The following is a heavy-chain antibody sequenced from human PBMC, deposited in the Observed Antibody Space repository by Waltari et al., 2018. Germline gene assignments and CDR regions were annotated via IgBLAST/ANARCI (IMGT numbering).Heavy chain of an antibody. CDR3: AKVGAYYYDSSGYGVLDY. D-gene: IGHD3-22*01. V-gene: IGHV3-23*01. CDR2: ISGSGGST. CDR1: GFTFSSYA. J-gene: IGHJ4*02. Sequence: EVQLLESGGGLVQPGGSLILSCAASGFTFSSYAMSWVRQAPGKGLEWVSAISGSGGSTYYADSVKGRFTISRDNSKNTLYLQMNSLRAEDTAVYYCAKVGAYYYDSSGYGVLDYWGQGTLVTVSS.